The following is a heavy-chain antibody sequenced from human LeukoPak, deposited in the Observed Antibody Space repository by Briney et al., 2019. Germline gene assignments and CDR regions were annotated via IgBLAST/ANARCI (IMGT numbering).Heavy chain of an antibody. CDR2: ISSSSSTI. CDR3: ARDLKQWLVSRTPFDY. Sequence: PGGSLRLSCAASGFTFSGYSMNWVRQAPGKGLEWVSYISSSSSTIYYADSVKGRFTISRDNAKNSLYLQMNSLRAEDTAVYYCARDLKQWLVSRTPFDYWGQGTLVTVSS. CDR1: GFTFSGYS. D-gene: IGHD6-19*01. V-gene: IGHV3-48*01. J-gene: IGHJ4*02.